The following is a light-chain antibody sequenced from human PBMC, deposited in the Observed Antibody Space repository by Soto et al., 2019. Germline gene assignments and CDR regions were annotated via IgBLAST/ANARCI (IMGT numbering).Light chain of an antibody. CDR1: QSISSW. CDR3: QQYKTYRT. V-gene: IGKV1-5*01. Sequence: IQMSQSPSALSASVGARITITCRASQSISSWLAWHQQKPGKAPKILIYDASSLESGVPLRFSGSGSRTEFTLTISSLQPDDFATYYCQQYKTYRTFGQGTKVDIK. J-gene: IGKJ1*01. CDR2: DAS.